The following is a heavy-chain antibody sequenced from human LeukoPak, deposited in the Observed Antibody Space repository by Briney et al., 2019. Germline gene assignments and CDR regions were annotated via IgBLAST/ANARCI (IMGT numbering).Heavy chain of an antibody. J-gene: IGHJ4*02. CDR2: INPSGGST. V-gene: IGHV1-46*01. CDR3: ARDSADYGDYDY. D-gene: IGHD4-17*01. CDR1: GYTFTSYF. Sequence: ASVKVSFKASGYTFTSYFMHWVRQAPGQGLDWMGIINPSGGSTSYAQKFQGRVTMTRDTSPSTVYMELSSLRSEDTAVYYCARDSADYGDYDYWGQGTLVTVSS.